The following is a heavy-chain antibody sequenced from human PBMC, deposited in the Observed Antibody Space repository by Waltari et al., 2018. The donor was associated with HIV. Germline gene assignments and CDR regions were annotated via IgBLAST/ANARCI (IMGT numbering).Heavy chain of an antibody. D-gene: IGHD3-3*01. CDR1: GGSISSSSYY. Sequence: QLQLQESGPGLVKPSETLSLTCTVSGGSISSSSYYWGWIRQPPGKGLEWIGSIYYSGSTYYNPSLKSRVTISVDTSKNQFSLKLSSVTAADTAVYYCARRCDFWSGYADYWGQGTLVTVSS. J-gene: IGHJ4*02. CDR2: IYYSGST. CDR3: ARRCDFWSGYADY. V-gene: IGHV4-39*07.